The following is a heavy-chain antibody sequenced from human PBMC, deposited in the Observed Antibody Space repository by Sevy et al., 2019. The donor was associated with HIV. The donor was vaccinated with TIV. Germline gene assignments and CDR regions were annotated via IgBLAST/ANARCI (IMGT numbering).Heavy chain of an antibody. CDR1: GFSFSSAW. Sequence: GESLKISCTASGFSFSSAWMSWVRQAPGKGLEWVGRIKSEFDGGAIDYAAPVKSRFSISREDSKTPVHLQMNSLKTDDTAVYYCITDPAYRGYDEEVINYYFYGMDVWGQGTTVTVSS. CDR3: ITDPAYRGYDEEVINYYFYGMDV. D-gene: IGHD3-22*01. J-gene: IGHJ6*02. V-gene: IGHV3-15*01. CDR2: IKSEFDGGAI.